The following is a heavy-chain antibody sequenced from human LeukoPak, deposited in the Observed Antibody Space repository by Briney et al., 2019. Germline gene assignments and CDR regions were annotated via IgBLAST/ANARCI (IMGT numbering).Heavy chain of an antibody. CDR3: ARTDDAFHI. D-gene: IGHD2-21*02. CDR2: IYTSGST. J-gene: IGHJ3*02. Sequence: KPSETLSLTCTVSGGSISSYYWSWIRQPAGKGLEWIGRIYTSGSTNYNPSLKSRVTISLVMSKNQISLKLSSVTTADTAMYYCARTDDAFHIWGHGTTVTVSS. CDR1: GGSISSYY. V-gene: IGHV4-4*07.